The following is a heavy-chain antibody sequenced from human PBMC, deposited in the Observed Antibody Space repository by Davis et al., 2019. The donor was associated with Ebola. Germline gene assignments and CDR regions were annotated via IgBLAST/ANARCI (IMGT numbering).Heavy chain of an antibody. D-gene: IGHD2-21*02. Sequence: SVKVSCKASGGTFSSYAISWVRQAPGQGLEWMGGIIPIFGTANYAQKFQGRVAITADESTSTAYMELSSLRSEDTAVYYCARGPGAYCGGDCSLRGAADYWGQGTLVTVSS. CDR2: IIPIFGTA. CDR3: ARGPGAYCGGDCSLRGAADY. V-gene: IGHV1-69*13. CDR1: GGTFSSYA. J-gene: IGHJ4*02.